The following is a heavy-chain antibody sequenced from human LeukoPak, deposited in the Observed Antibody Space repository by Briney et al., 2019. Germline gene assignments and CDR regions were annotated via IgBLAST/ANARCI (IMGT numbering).Heavy chain of an antibody. CDR3: ARDASLYADDY. D-gene: IGHD2-2*01. CDR1: GFTFCAYG. V-gene: IGHV3-33*01. Sequence: PGRSLRLSCAASGFTFCAYGMHWIRQAPGKGLEWVAVIWANGITEHYADSVKGRFTISRDNSKSTLYLQMNRLTAEDTAIYYCARDASLYADDYWGQGTLVTVSS. CDR2: IWANGITE. J-gene: IGHJ4*02.